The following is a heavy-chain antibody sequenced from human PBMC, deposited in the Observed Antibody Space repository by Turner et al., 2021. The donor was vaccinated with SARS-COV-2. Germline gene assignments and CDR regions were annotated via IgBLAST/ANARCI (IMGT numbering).Heavy chain of an antibody. V-gene: IGHV3-7*01. J-gene: IGHJ4*01. Sequence: EVQFVESGGGLVQPGGSLRLSCAASGFTFSRYWMSWVRQAPGKGLEWVANIKEDGSEKYYVDSVKGRFTISRDNAKDSLYLQMNSLGAEDTAVYYCARDGLYYYDSSAYYTSASDYWGQGTLVTVSS. CDR3: ARDGLYYYDSSAYYTSASDY. CDR1: GFTFSRYW. D-gene: IGHD3-22*01. CDR2: IKEDGSEK.